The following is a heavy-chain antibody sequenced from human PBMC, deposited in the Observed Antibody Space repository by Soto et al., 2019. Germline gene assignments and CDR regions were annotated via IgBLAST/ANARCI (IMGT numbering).Heavy chain of an antibody. CDR1: GFSLSTSGVG. D-gene: IGHD2-2*01. CDR2: IYWDDDK. V-gene: IGHV2-5*02. Sequence: QITLKESGPTLVKPTQTLTLTCTFSGFSLSTSGVGVGWIRQPPGKALKWLAPIYWDDDKRYSPSLKTRLTITKDTSKNQVVLTMSNLDPVDTATYYWAHRLGYCSRTACYASDNYFDSWGQGTLVTVSS. J-gene: IGHJ4*02. CDR3: AHRLGYCSRTACYASDNYFDS.